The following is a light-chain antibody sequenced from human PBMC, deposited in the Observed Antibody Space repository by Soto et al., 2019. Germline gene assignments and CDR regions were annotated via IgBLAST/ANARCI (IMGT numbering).Light chain of an antibody. J-gene: IGKJ3*01. V-gene: IGKV3-20*01. CDR1: QSVTSNS. CDR2: DSS. CDR3: QQFGTPPGT. Sequence: EIVLTQSPGTLSLSPGERATLSCRASQSVTSNSLAWYQHKLGQAPSLLIYDSSSRAAGIPDRISGSASGTDFTLTISRLEPEVSAVYCCQQFGTPPGTFGPGTKVDIK.